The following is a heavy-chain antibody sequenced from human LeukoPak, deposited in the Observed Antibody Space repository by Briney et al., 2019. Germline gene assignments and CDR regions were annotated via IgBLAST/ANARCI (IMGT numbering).Heavy chain of an antibody. Sequence: PSETLSLTCTVSGGSISSYYWSWIRQPPGKGLEWIGYIYYSGSTNYNPSLKSRVSISVDTSKNQFSLKLSSVTAADTAVYYCARPRGSYYSYWGQGTLVTVSS. CDR2: IYYSGST. CDR1: GGSISSYY. J-gene: IGHJ4*02. D-gene: IGHD1-26*01. CDR3: ARPRGSYYSY. V-gene: IGHV4-59*12.